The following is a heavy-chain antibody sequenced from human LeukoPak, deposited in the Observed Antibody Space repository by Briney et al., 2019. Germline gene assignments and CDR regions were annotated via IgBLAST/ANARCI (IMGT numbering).Heavy chain of an antibody. J-gene: IGHJ5*02. CDR2: IYHSGST. V-gene: IGHV4-30-2*01. D-gene: IGHD4/OR15-4a*01. CDR3: ARHVLSNRSFDT. CDR1: GGSISSGGYY. Sequence: SETLSLTCTVSGGSISSGGYYWSWIRQPPGKGLEWIGYIYHSGSTYFNPSLKSRVSLSVDTSKRYFSLKLTSVTAADTSVYYCARHVLSNRSFDTWGQGTLVTVSS.